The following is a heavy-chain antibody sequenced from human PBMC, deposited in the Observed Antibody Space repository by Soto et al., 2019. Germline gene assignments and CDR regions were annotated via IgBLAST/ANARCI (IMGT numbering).Heavy chain of an antibody. CDR2: IYYSGRT. CDR1: GGSISSCGYY. V-gene: IGHV4-31*03. J-gene: IGHJ5*02. Sequence: QVQLQESGPGLVKPSQTLSLTCTVSGGSISSCGYYWSWIRQHPGKGLEWIGYIYYSGRTYYNPSLHSRVSIAVDTTENQFSLKLTSVTAADTSVYYCARGSFSSSSSWFDPWGRGTLVTVSS. D-gene: IGHD6-6*01. CDR3: ARGSFSSSSSWFDP.